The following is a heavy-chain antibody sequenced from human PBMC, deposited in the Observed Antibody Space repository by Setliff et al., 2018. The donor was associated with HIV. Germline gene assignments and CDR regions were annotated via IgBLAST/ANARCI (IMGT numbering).Heavy chain of an antibody. J-gene: IGHJ6*03. D-gene: IGHD2-2*01. CDR1: GFTFSSYS. V-gene: IGHV3-21*01. CDR3: ARDVPVVPAAINYWDYYFYMDV. CDR2: ISRSRSHI. Sequence: GWSLRLSCAASGFTFSSYSMNWVRQAPGKGLEWVSSISRSRSHIYYADSVKGRFTISRDNAKNSLYLQMNSLRAEDTAVYYCARDVPVVPAAINYWDYYFYMDVWGKGTTVTVSS.